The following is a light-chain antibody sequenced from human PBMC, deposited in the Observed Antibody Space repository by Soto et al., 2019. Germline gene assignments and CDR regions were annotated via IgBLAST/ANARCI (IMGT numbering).Light chain of an antibody. J-gene: IGKJ2*01. V-gene: IGKV4-1*01. Sequence: IVMTQSPDSLAVSLGERATINCKSSQRVLYSSNNKNDLGWYQQKPGQPPELLIYWASTRESGVPDRLSGTGSGPDFHLTISLLKAEGVAVEHCQQYYSPPYTFGPGTKLEMK. CDR2: WAS. CDR1: QRVLYSSNNKND. CDR3: QQYYSPPYT.